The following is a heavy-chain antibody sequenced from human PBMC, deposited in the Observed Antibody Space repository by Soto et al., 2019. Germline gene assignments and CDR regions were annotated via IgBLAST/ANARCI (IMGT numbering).Heavy chain of an antibody. CDR2: IKEDGSER. Sequence: PGGFLRLSCAVSGFSFGTYWMSWVRQAPGKGLEWLASIKEDGSERYYLDSVKGRFTISRDNAKDSLSLQMNSLRGEDTAFYYCARDVGPVTIFGEALSGYFDFWGQGTLVTVSS. V-gene: IGHV3-7*03. CDR3: ARDVGPVTIFGEALSGYFDF. CDR1: GFSFGTYW. J-gene: IGHJ4*02. D-gene: IGHD3-3*01.